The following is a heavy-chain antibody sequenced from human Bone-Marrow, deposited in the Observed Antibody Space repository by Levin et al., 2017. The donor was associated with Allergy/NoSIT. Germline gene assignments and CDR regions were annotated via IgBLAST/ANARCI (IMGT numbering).Heavy chain of an antibody. CDR1: GFTFRDYA. Sequence: GESLKISCAASGFTFRDYAMNWVRQAPGKGLEWVSSISVGGDSSHYTDSVRGRFTISRDNSKNTLYLQMNNLRAGDTAVYFCAKFERFWNAYFSDYWGQGTLVSVSS. CDR3: AKFERFWNAYFSDY. J-gene: IGHJ4*02. D-gene: IGHD3-3*01. V-gene: IGHV3-23*01. CDR2: ISVGGDSS.